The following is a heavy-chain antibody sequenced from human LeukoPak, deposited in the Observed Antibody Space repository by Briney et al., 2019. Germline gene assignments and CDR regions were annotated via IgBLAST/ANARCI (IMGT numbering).Heavy chain of an antibody. Sequence: SETLSLTCTVSGYSISSGYYWGWIRQPPGKGLEWIGSIYHSGSTYYNPSLKSRVTISVDTSKNQFSLKLSSVTAADTAGYYCARKVPAAIGKYNWFDPWGQGTLVTVSS. CDR2: IYHSGST. J-gene: IGHJ5*02. CDR1: GYSISSGYY. V-gene: IGHV4-38-2*02. CDR3: ARKVPAAIGKYNWFDP. D-gene: IGHD2-2*02.